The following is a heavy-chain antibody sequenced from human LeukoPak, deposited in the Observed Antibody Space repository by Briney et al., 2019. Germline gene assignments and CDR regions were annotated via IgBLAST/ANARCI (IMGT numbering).Heavy chain of an antibody. J-gene: IGHJ4*02. CDR3: ARGTKRYSGSYYVY. D-gene: IGHD1-26*01. V-gene: IGHV1-2*02. Sequence: GASVKVSCKASGYTFTGYYMHWVRQAPGQGREWMGWINPNSGGTNYAQKFQGRVTMTRDTSISTAYMELSRLRSDDTAVYYCARGTKRYSGSYYVYWGQGTLVTVSS. CDR1: GYTFTGYY. CDR2: INPNSGGT.